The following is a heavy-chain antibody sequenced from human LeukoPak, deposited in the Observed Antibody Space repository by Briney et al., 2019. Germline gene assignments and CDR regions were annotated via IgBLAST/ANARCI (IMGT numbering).Heavy chain of an antibody. V-gene: IGHV1-18*01. CDR2: ISAYNGNT. CDR3: ATLGDSSNYYPLYYFDY. J-gene: IGHJ4*02. D-gene: IGHD3-22*01. CDR1: GYTFTSYG. Sequence: GASVKVSCKASGYTFTSYGISWVRQAPGQGLEWMGWISAYNGNTNYAQKLQGRVTMTTDTSTSTAYMELRSLRSDDTAVYYCATLGDSSNYYPLYYFDYWGQGTLVTVSS.